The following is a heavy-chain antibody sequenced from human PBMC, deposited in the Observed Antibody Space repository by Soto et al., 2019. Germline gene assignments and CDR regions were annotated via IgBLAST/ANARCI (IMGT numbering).Heavy chain of an antibody. V-gene: IGHV3-48*02. D-gene: IGHD6-13*01. Sequence: GGSLRLSCAASGFTFSSYSMNWVRQAPGKGLEWVSYISSSSTIYYADSVKGRFTISRDNAKNSLYLQMNSLRDEDTAVYYCAREYSSSWYSPDYYYYYGMDVWGQGTTVTVSS. CDR2: ISSSSTI. J-gene: IGHJ6*02. CDR3: AREYSSSWYSPDYYYYYGMDV. CDR1: GFTFSSYS.